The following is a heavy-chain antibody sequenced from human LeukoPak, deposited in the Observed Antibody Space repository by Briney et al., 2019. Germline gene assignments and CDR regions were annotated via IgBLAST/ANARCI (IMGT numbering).Heavy chain of an antibody. V-gene: IGHV3-30*09. J-gene: IGHJ4*02. CDR1: GFTFSSYA. CDR2: ISYDGSSK. CDR3: VGEIGPRSFDY. D-gene: IGHD3-16*01. Sequence: GGSLRLSCAASGFTFSSYAMHWARQAPGKGLEWVAVISYDGSSKYYADSVKGRFAISRDNSINALYLQMNSLRLDDTAVYYCVGEIGPRSFDYWGQGTLVTVSS.